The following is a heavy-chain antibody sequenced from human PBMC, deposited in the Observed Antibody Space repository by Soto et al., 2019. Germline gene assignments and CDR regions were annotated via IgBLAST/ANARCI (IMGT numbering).Heavy chain of an antibody. CDR2: ISYDGSNK. Sequence: GGSLRLSCAASGFTLGRYGMHWVRQAPGKGLEWVAVISYDGSNKYYADSVKGRFTISRDNSKNTLYLQMNSLRAEDTAVYYCAKGDSSSRPEYFQHWGQGTLVTVSS. CDR1: GFTLGRYG. D-gene: IGHD6-13*01. J-gene: IGHJ1*01. CDR3: AKGDSSSRPEYFQH. V-gene: IGHV3-30*18.